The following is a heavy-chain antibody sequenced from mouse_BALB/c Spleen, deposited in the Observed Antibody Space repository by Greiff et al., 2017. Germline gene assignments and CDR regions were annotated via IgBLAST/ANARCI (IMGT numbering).Heavy chain of an antibody. D-gene: IGHD2-14*01. CDR2: ISTGGGST. CDR3: ARHGDRYFDY. V-gene: IGHV5-12-1*01. Sequence: DVMLVESGGGLVKPGGSLKLSCAASGFAFSSYDMSWVRQTPEKRLEWVAYISTGGGSTYYPDTVKGRFTISRDNAKNTLYLQMSSLKSEDTALYYCARHGDRYFDYWGQGTTLTVSA. J-gene: IGHJ2*01. CDR1: GFAFSSYD.